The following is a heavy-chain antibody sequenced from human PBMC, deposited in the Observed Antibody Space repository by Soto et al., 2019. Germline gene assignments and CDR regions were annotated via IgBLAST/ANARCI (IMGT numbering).Heavy chain of an antibody. CDR1: GFTFRSYA. Sequence: PGESLKISCAASGFTFRSYAMHWVRQAPGKGLEWVAIISYGEIYKYYADSVKGRFTISRDNSKNTLYLQMNSLRTEDTDVYYCARALDCWSAYFDYWGQGSMGTVSS. V-gene: IGHV3-30-3*01. D-gene: IGHD3-3*01. CDR3: ARALDCWSAYFDY. J-gene: IGHJ4*02. CDR2: ISYGEIYK.